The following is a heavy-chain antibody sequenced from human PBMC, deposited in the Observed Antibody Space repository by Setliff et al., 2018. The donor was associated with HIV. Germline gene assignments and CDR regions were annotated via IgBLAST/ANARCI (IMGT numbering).Heavy chain of an antibody. CDR3: ARYSSSWHTFDY. CDR1: GFTFSHYA. V-gene: IGHV3-33*01. J-gene: IGHJ4*02. D-gene: IGHD6-13*01. CDR2: IWYDGSNQ. Sequence: PGGSLRLSCAASGFTFSHYAMHWVRQAPGKGLEWVAVIWYDGSNQNYADSVKGRLTISRDNSNNTLYLQMNSLTPEDTAVYHCARYSSSWHTFDYWGQGTPVTVS.